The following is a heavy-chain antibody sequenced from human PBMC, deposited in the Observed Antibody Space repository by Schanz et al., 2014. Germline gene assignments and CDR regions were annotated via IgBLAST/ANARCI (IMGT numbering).Heavy chain of an antibody. CDR3: ARPALWFGDNCFDP. CDR1: GFTFSSNS. J-gene: IGHJ5*02. CDR2: IKSDGSST. V-gene: IGHV3-74*02. D-gene: IGHD3-10*01. Sequence: EEQLVESGGGLVQPGGSLRLSCAASGFTFSSNSMNWVRQAPGKGLEWVSRIKSDGSSTSYADSVKGRFTISRDNAKNTLYLQMNSLRAEDTAVYYCARPALWFGDNCFDPWGQGTLVTVSS.